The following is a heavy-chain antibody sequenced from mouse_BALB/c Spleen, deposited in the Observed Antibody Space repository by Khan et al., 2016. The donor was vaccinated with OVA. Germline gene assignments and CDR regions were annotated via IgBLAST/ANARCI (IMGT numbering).Heavy chain of an antibody. CDR1: GYSITSNYA. V-gene: IGHV3-2*02. D-gene: IGHD1-1*01. CDR3: ARGNYYGYAMDY. Sequence: EVQLQESGPGLVKPSQSLSLTCTVTGYSITSNYAWNWIRQFPGNKLEWMGYISYSGSTNYNPSLKSRISITRDTSKNQFFLQSNSVTTEDTATYYCARGNYYGYAMDYWGQGTSITVSS. J-gene: IGHJ4*01. CDR2: ISYSGST.